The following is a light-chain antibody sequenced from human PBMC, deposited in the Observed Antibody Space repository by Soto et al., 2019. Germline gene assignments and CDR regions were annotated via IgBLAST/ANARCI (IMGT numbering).Light chain of an antibody. CDR3: QQYNSYSQT. V-gene: IGKV1-5*01. CDR2: DAS. CDR1: QSVSSW. Sequence: IQMTQSSSTLSASVGDIVSITFWASQSVSSWLAWYQQKPGKAPKLLIYDASGLESGVPSRFSGSGSGTEFTLTISSLQPDDFATYYCQQYNSYSQTFGQGTKVDIK. J-gene: IGKJ1*01.